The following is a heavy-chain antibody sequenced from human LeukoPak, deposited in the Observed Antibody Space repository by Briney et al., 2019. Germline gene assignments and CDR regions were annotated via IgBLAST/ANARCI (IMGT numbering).Heavy chain of an antibody. V-gene: IGHV4-61*02. J-gene: IGHJ3*02. CDR3: ARFSGFWSGPSAFDI. Sequence: SQTLSLTCTVSGGSISSGSYYWSWIRQPAGKGLEWIGRIYTSGSTNYNPSLKSRVTISVDTSKNQFSLKLSSVTAADTAVYYCARFSGFWSGPSAFDIWGQGTMVTVSS. CDR1: GGSISSGSYY. D-gene: IGHD3-3*01. CDR2: IYTSGST.